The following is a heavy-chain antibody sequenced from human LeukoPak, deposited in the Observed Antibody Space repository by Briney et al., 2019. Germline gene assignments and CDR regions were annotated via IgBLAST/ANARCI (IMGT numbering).Heavy chain of an antibody. D-gene: IGHD6-13*01. CDR1: GFSFSTYS. CDR2: ISGSGGST. Sequence: PGGSLRLSCAASGFSFSTYSMSWVRQAPGKGLEWVSAISGSGGSTYYADSVKGRFTISRDNSKNTLYLQMNSLRAEDTAVYYCAKDVSIGSWLSGANWFDPWGQGTLVTVSS. J-gene: IGHJ5*02. CDR3: AKDVSIGSWLSGANWFDP. V-gene: IGHV3-23*01.